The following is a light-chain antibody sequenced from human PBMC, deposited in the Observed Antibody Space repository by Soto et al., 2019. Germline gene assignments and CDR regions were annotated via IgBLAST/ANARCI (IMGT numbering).Light chain of an antibody. V-gene: IGKV1-5*03. CDR3: QQYNSYSTT. CDR1: KSISSW. J-gene: IGKJ1*01. CDR2: KAS. Sequence: ETEMTRTTSTLTSRLAERHTISCRASKSISSWLAWYQQKPGKAPKLLIYKASSLESGVPSRFSGSGSGTEFTLTISSLQPDDFATYYCQQYNSYSTTFGQGTKVDIK.